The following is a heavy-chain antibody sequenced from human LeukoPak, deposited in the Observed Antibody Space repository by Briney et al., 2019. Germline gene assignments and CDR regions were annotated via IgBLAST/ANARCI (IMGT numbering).Heavy chain of an antibody. Sequence: GASVKVSCKASGYTFTSYDINWVRQATGQGLEWMGWMNPNSGNTGYARKFQGRVATTRDTSTSTVYMELSSLRSEDTAVYYCARSRAMTPGVDYYYGLDVWGQGTTVTVSS. CDR2: MNPNSGNT. CDR1: GYTFTSYD. CDR3: ARSRAMTPGVDYYYGLDV. V-gene: IGHV1-8*01. D-gene: IGHD3-10*01. J-gene: IGHJ6*02.